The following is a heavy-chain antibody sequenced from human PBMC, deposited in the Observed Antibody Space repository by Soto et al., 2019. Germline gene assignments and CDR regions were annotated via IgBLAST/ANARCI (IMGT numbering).Heavy chain of an antibody. D-gene: IGHD3-16*01. V-gene: IGHV3-33*01. CDR3: ARRFGELAADY. CDR1: GFTFSSYG. CDR2: IWYDGSNK. J-gene: IGHJ4*02. Sequence: QVQLVESGGGVVQPGRSLRLSCAASGFTFSSYGMHWVRQAPGKGLEWVAVIWYDGSNKYYADSVKGRFTISRDNSKNTLNLQMNSLRAEDTAVYYCARRFGELAADYWGQGSLVTVSS.